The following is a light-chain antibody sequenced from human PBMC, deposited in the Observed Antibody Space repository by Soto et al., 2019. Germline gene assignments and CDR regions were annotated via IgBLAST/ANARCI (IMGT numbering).Light chain of an antibody. J-gene: IGKJ4*01. Sequence: DVVMTQSPDSLAVSLGERATINCKSSQSVLYSSNNKNYLAWYQQKTGQPPKLLIYLASTRESGVPDRFSGSGSGTDFTLTIVSLQAEDVAVYYCQKYYSIPLPFGGGTKVEIK. V-gene: IGKV4-1*01. CDR1: QSVLYSSNNKNY. CDR3: QKYYSIPLP. CDR2: LAS.